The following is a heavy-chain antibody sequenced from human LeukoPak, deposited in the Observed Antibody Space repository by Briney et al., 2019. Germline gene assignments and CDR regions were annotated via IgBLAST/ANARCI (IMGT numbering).Heavy chain of an antibody. CDR2: ISNSSSYI. CDR3: ARDGSCSSTSCYYYYYGMDV. CDR1: GFTFSSYS. J-gene: IGHJ6*02. Sequence: PGGSLRLSCAASGFTFSSYSMNWVRQAPGKGLEXXXSISNSSSYIYYADSVKGRFTISRDNAKNSLYLQMNSLRAEDTAVYYCARDGSCSSTSCYYYYYGMDVWGQGTTVTVSS. D-gene: IGHD2-2*01. V-gene: IGHV3-21*01.